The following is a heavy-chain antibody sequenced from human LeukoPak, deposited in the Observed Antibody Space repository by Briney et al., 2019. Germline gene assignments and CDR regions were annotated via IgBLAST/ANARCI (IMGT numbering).Heavy chain of an antibody. CDR3: ARELGGSRPLYYYGMDV. CDR2: IYYSGST. CDR1: GGSISSSSYY. V-gene: IGHV4-39*07. Sequence: PSETLSLTCTVSGGSISSSSYYWGWIRQPPGKGLEWIGSIYYSGSTYYNPSLKSRVTISVDTSKNQFSLKLSSVTAADTAVYYCARELGGSRPLYYYGMDVWGQGTTVTVSS. J-gene: IGHJ6*02. D-gene: IGHD2-15*01.